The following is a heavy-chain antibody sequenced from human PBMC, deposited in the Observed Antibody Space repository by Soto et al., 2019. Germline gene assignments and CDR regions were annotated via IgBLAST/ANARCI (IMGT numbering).Heavy chain of an antibody. CDR1: GGSISSSSYY. Sequence: SETLSLTCTVSGGSISSSSYYWGWIRQPPGKGLEWIGSIYYSGSTYYNPSLKSRVTISVDTSKNQFSLKLSSVTAADTAVYCCATEITIFGVVPSFVDVWGKGTTVTVSS. V-gene: IGHV4-39*02. CDR2: IYYSGST. J-gene: IGHJ6*04. D-gene: IGHD3-3*01. CDR3: ATEITIFGVVPSFVDV.